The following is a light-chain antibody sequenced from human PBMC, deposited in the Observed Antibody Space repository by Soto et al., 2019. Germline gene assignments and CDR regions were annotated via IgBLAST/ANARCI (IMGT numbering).Light chain of an antibody. V-gene: IGKV3-15*01. J-gene: IGKJ2*01. CDR1: QSVRSN. Sequence: EIVMTQSPATLSVSPGERATLSCRASQSVRSNLAWHQQKPGQAPRLLISSASIRATGFPARFSGSGSGTDFTLTISSLQSEDFAIYYCHQYDDWPFTFGQGTKLEI. CDR3: HQYDDWPFT. CDR2: SAS.